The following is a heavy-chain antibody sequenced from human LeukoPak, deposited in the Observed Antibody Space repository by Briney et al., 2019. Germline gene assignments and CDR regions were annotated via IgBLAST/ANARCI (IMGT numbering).Heavy chain of an antibody. J-gene: IGHJ4*02. CDR3: AREGYDSSGYDYFDY. CDR1: GFTFSSYW. CDR2: IKQDGSEK. Sequence: GGSLRLSCAASGFTFSSYWMSWVRQAPGKGLEWVANIKQDGSEKYYVDSVKGRFTISRDNAKNSLYLQMNSLRGEDTAVYYCAREGYDSSGYDYFDYWGQGTLVTVSS. D-gene: IGHD3-22*01. V-gene: IGHV3-7*01.